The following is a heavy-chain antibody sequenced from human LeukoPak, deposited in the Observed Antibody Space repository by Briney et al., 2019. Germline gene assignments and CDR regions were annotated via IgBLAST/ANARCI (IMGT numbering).Heavy chain of an antibody. CDR3: ARYVLLMDC. CDR1: GFSFSDHH. Sequence: PGGSLRLSCAASGFSFSDHHMSWVRQVPGKGPEWLAYISRDGNIIVYADSVKGRFTISRDNAKQSVYLEMKSLRPEDTAVYYCARYVLLMDCWGQGTLVTVSS. V-gene: IGHV3-11*01. D-gene: IGHD3-16*01. J-gene: IGHJ4*02. CDR2: ISRDGNII.